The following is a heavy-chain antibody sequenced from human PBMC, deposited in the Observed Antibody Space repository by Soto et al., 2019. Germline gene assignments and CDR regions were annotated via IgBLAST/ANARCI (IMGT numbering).Heavy chain of an antibody. D-gene: IGHD2-2*01. CDR2: INHSGST. CDR3: ARAPIVVVPAAISGMDV. J-gene: IGHJ6*02. Sequence: SETLSLTCAVYGGSFSGYYWSWIRQPPGKGLEWIGEINHSGSTNYNPSLKSRVTISVDTSKNQFSLKLSSVTAADTAVYYCARAPIVVVPAAISGMDVWGQGTTVTVSS. V-gene: IGHV4-34*01. CDR1: GGSFSGYY.